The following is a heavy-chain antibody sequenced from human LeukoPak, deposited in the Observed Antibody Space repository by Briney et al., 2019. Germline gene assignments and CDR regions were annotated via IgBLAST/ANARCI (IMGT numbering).Heavy chain of an antibody. J-gene: IGHJ4*02. CDR1: GFTFSSYW. Sequence: PGGSLRLSCAASGFTFSSYWMSWVRQAPGKGLEWVANIKQDGSEQYYVDSLKGRFTISRDNAKNSLYLHLNRLRAEDTAVYYCARGLSYCSNGICPFDYWGQGTLVTVSS. V-gene: IGHV3-7*01. CDR2: IKQDGSEQ. D-gene: IGHD2-8*01. CDR3: ARGLSYCSNGICPFDY.